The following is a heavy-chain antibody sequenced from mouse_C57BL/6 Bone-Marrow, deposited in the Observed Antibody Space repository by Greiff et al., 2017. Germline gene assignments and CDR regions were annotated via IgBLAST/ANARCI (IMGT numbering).Heavy chain of an antibody. V-gene: IGHV1-85*01. CDR2: IYPRDGST. CDR1: GYTFTSYD. J-gene: IGHJ1*03. D-gene: IGHD1-1*01. CDR3: ARDYGSSYWYFDV. Sequence: QVQLQQSGPELVKPGASVTLSCKASGYTFTSYDINWVQQRPGQGLEWIGWIYPRDGSTKYNEKFKGKATLTVDTSSSTAYMELHSLTSEDSAVYFCARDYGSSYWYFDVWGTGTTVTVSS.